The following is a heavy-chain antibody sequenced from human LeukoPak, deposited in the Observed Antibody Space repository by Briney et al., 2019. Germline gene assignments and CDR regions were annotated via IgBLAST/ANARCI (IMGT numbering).Heavy chain of an antibody. D-gene: IGHD2-2*01. CDR3: ARVSVQCSTTSCYPDY. CDR2: ISYDGSNK. Sequence: GGSLRLSCAASGFTFSSYAMHWVRQAPGKGLEWVAVISYDGSNKYYTDSVKGRFTISRDNSKNTLYFEMNSLRAEDTAVYYCARVSVQCSTTSCYPDYWGQGTLVTVSS. J-gene: IGHJ4*02. CDR1: GFTFSSYA. V-gene: IGHV3-30*14.